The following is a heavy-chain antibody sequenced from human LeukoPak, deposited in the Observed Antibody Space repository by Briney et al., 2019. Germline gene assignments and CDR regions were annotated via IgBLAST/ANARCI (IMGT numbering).Heavy chain of an antibody. CDR2: IYYSGST. CDR3: ARLDVGYYFDY. Sequence: ASETLSLTCTVSGGSISSSSYCWGWIRQPPGKGLEWIGSIYYSGSTYYNPSLKSRVTISVDTSKNQFSLKLSSVTAADTAVYYCARLDVGYYFDYWGQGTLVTVSS. D-gene: IGHD2-15*01. V-gene: IGHV4-39*01. CDR1: GGSISSSSYC. J-gene: IGHJ4*02.